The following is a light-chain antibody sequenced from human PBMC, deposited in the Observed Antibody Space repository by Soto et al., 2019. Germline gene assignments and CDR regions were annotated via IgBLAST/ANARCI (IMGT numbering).Light chain of an antibody. CDR3: SSYTGTSTYV. CDR1: SSDVGGYNY. V-gene: IGLV2-14*01. Sequence: QSVLTQPASVSGSPGQSITISCTGTSSDVGGYNYVSWYQQYPGKAPKLMIYHVSNRPSGVSNRFSGSKSGNSASLTISGLQPEDEADCYCSSYTGTSTYVFGTGTKVTVL. CDR2: HVS. J-gene: IGLJ1*01.